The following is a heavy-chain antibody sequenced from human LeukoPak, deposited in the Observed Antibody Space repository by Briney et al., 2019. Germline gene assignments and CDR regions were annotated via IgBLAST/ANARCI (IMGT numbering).Heavy chain of an antibody. D-gene: IGHD3-22*01. Sequence: SETLSLTCTVSGGSISSYYWSWIRQPPGKGLEWIGYIYYSGSTNYNPSLKSRVTISVDTSKNQFSLKLSSVTAADTAVYFCARNYYDTKKPWDWGQGTLVTVSS. CDR2: IYYSGST. J-gene: IGHJ4*02. CDR1: GGSISSYY. V-gene: IGHV4-59*08. CDR3: ARNYYDTKKPWD.